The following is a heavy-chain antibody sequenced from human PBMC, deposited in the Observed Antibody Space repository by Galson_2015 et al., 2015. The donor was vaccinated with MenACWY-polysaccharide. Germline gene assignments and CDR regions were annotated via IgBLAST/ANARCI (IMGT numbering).Heavy chain of an antibody. CDR1: GFSFRDYY. D-gene: IGHD3-3*01. V-gene: IGHV3-11*01. CDR3: ARFYDFWSGYYVDY. CDR2: ISGTSSTI. J-gene: IGHJ4*02. Sequence: SLRLSCAASGFSFRDYYMSWTRQAPGKGLAWVSYISGTSSTIHYSESVEGQFTISRDNAKNSLFLEMNSLRVEDTAVYFCARFYDFWSGYYVDYWGQGTVVTVSS.